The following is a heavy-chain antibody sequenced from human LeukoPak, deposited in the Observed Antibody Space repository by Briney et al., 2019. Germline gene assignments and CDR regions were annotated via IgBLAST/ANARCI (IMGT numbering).Heavy chain of an antibody. V-gene: IGHV3-30-3*01. Sequence: GRSLRLSCAASGFTFSSYAMHWVRQAPGKGLEWVAVISYDGSNKYYADSVKGRFTISRDNAKNTLYLQMNSLRAEDTAVYYCARDGVATFDYWGQGTLVTVSS. CDR3: ARDGVATFDY. D-gene: IGHD5-12*01. J-gene: IGHJ4*02. CDR2: ISYDGSNK. CDR1: GFTFSSYA.